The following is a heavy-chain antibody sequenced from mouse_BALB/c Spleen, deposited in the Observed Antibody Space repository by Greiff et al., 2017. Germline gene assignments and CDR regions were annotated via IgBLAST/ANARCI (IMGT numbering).Heavy chain of an antibody. CDR3: ARRGLGRGYAMDY. V-gene: IGHV5-17*02. CDR2: ISSGSSTI. D-gene: IGHD4-1*01. Sequence: EVKLMESGGGLVQPGGSRKLSCAASGFTFSSFGMNWVRQAPEKGLEWVAYISSGSSTIYYADTVKGRVTISRDNPKNTLFLQLTSLRSEDTSMYYCARRGLGRGYAMDYWGQGTSVTVSS. J-gene: IGHJ4*01. CDR1: GFTFSSFG.